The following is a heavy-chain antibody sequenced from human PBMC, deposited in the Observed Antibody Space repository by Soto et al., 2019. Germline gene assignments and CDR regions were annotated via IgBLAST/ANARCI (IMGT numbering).Heavy chain of an antibody. D-gene: IGHD2-15*01. Sequence: ASVKVSCKASGYTFTSYGISWVRQAPGQGLEWMGWISAYSGSTNYNPSLKSRVTISVDTSKNQFSLKLSSVTAADTAVYYCAREVVVAATPYYFDYWGQGTLVTVSS. CDR1: GYTFTSYG. CDR2: ISAYSGST. V-gene: IGHV1-18*04. J-gene: IGHJ4*02. CDR3: AREVVVAATPYYFDY.